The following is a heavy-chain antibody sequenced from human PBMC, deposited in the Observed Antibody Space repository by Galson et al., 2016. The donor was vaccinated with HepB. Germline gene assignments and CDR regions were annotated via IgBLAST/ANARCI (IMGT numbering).Heavy chain of an antibody. Sequence: SLRLSCAASGITFTTYAMSWVRQAPGKGLEWLSAVSADRYGIFYADSAKGRFTISRDNSKNTVFLVTNSLRAEDTAIYSCATHRLPSVGHKGFDYWGQGTLVTVSS. D-gene: IGHD1-14*01. V-gene: IGHV3-23*01. J-gene: IGHJ4*02. CDR2: VSADRYGI. CDR3: ATHRLPSVGHKGFDY. CDR1: GITFTTYA.